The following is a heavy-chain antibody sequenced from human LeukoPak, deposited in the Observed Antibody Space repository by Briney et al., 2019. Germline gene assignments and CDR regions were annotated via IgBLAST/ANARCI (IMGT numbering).Heavy chain of an antibody. D-gene: IGHD3-10*01. CDR1: GASMSSYV. Sequence: SETLSLTCIVSGASMSSYVWSWIRQPPGKELEWIGYISDSGRTNYNASLKSRVTISVDPSQNQVSLKLRSVTAADTAVYFCAGEWGRRGFGSQIDSWGQGTVVPVSS. CDR2: ISDSGRT. V-gene: IGHV4-59*01. CDR3: AGEWGRRGFGSQIDS. J-gene: IGHJ4*02.